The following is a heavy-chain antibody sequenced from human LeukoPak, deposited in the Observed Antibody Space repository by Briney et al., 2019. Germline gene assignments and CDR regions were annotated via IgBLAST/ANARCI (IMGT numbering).Heavy chain of an antibody. J-gene: IGHJ5*02. Sequence: PSETLSLTCAVYGGSFSGYYWSWIRQPPGKGLEWIGDINHSGSTNYNPSLKSRVTISVDTSKNQFSLKLSSVTAADTAVYYCARTRSGSYYMVHSWFDPWGQGTLVTVSS. CDR1: GGSFSGYY. D-gene: IGHD3-10*01. CDR2: INHSGST. V-gene: IGHV4-34*01. CDR3: ARTRSGSYYMVHSWFDP.